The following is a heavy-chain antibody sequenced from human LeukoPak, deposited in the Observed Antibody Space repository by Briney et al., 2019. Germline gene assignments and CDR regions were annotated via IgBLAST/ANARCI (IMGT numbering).Heavy chain of an antibody. D-gene: IGHD6-19*01. CDR2: LYPGDSDT. Sequence: GESLKISCEGSGYSFTNYWIGWLRQMPGKGLECMGILYPGDSDTRYSPSFQGQVTISADKSMRTAHLQWSSLKASDTAMYYCARGIAEAAVTRFDFWGQGTLVTVSS. J-gene: IGHJ5*01. V-gene: IGHV5-51*01. CDR3: ARGIAEAAVTRFDF. CDR1: GYSFTNYW.